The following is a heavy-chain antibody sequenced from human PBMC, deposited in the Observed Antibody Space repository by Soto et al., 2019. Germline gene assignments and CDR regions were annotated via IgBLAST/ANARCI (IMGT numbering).Heavy chain of an antibody. V-gene: IGHV5-51*01. D-gene: IGHD3-22*01. J-gene: IGHJ4*02. Sequence: EVQLVQSGAEVKKPGESLKISCKVSGYSFSTYWIGWVRQTPGKGLEWMGIIYPGDSDPTYSPSVQGHVTFSADNSINTAYLQWSSLKASDTAMYYCARQDSSGYLDYWGQGTLVTVSS. CDR1: GYSFSTYW. CDR3: ARQDSSGYLDY. CDR2: IYPGDSDP.